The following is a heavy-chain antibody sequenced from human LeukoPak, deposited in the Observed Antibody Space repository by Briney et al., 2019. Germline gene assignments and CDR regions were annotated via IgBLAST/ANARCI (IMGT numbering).Heavy chain of an antibody. CDR2: ITSSSRYM. V-gene: IGHV3-21*04. CDR1: GLTFSSYS. CDR3: AREGVVGATTGYFDY. D-gene: IGHD1-26*01. Sequence: GGSLRLSCAASGLTFSSYSMNWVRQAPGKGLEWVSSITSSSRYMYYADSVKGRFTISRDNAKNSLYLQMSSLRAEDTALYYCAREGVVGATTGYFDYWGQGTLVTVSS. J-gene: IGHJ4*02.